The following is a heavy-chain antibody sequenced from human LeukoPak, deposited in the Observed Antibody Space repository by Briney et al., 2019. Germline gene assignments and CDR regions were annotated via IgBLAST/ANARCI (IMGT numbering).Heavy chain of an antibody. Sequence: ASVKVSCKASEYTFTDYYIHWVRQAPGQDFEWMGWINPKSGGTEYAQKFQGRVTMTRDPSLSTAYMELSRLRSDDTAVFYCARASTVAGNHRPFDYWGQGTLVTVSS. V-gene: IGHV1-2*02. J-gene: IGHJ4*02. CDR2: INPKSGGT. CDR1: EYTFTDYY. D-gene: IGHD6-19*01. CDR3: ARASTVAGNHRPFDY.